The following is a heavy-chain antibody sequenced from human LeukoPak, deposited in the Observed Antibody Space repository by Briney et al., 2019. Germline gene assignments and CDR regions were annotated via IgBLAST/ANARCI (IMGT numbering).Heavy chain of an antibody. J-gene: IGHJ3*02. V-gene: IGHV3-33*01. CDR2: IWHDGSKT. CDR1: GFTFSSCG. CDR3: ARDGGGGDSFDM. D-gene: IGHD2-21*01. Sequence: PGGSLRLSCAASGFTFSSCGMHWVRQAPGKGLEWVGVIWHDGSKTYYIDSVKGRFTISRDNSKNTVFLQMNSLRVEDTAVYYCARDGGGGDSFDMWGQGTMVTVPS.